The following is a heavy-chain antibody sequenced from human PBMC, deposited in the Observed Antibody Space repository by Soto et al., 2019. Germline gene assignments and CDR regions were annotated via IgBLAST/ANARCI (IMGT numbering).Heavy chain of an antibody. Sequence: SETLSLTCAVSGGSVSSSQWWTWVRQAPGKGLEWLGEIYHVGITKYNPSLKSRVTISVDTSKNQFSLKLSSVTAADTAVYYCARDRVNWFDPWGQGTLVTVSS. CDR3: ARDRVNWFDP. D-gene: IGHD3-10*01. CDR1: GGSVSSSQW. J-gene: IGHJ5*02. CDR2: IYHVGIT. V-gene: IGHV4-4*02.